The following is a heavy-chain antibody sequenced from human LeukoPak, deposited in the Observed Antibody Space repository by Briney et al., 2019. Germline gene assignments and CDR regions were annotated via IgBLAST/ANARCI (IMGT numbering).Heavy chain of an antibody. Sequence: ASVKVSCKASGYTFTSNGITWVRQAPRQGLEWMGWISAYNGNTNYAQKLQGRVTMTTDTSTSTAYMELSSLRSEDTAVYYCARRSGSYGAFDIWGQGTMVTVSS. CDR2: ISAYNGNT. CDR3: ARRSGSYGAFDI. V-gene: IGHV1-18*01. D-gene: IGHD1-26*01. CDR1: GYTFTSNG. J-gene: IGHJ3*02.